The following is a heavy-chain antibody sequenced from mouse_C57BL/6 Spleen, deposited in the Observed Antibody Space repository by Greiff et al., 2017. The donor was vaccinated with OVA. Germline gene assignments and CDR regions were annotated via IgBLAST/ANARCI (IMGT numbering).Heavy chain of an antibody. CDR2: ISYSGST. CDR3: ARSELFYSMDY. Sequence: VQLKESGPGLVKPSQSLSLTCTVTGYSITSGYDWHWIRHFPGNKLEWMGSISYSGSTNYNPSLKSRISITHDTSKNHFFLKLNSVTTEDTATYYCARSELFYSMDYWGQGTAVTVSS. CDR1: GYSITSGYD. V-gene: IGHV3-1*01. J-gene: IGHJ4*01.